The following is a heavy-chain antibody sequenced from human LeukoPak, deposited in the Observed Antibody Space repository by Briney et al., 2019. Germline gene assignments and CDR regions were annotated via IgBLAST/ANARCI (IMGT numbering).Heavy chain of an antibody. J-gene: IGHJ6*03. Sequence: GSLRLSCAASGFTVSSNYMSWVRQAPGKGLEWIGSIYYSGSTNYNPSLKSRVTISVDTSKNQFSLKLSSVTAADTAVYYCARVACSGGSCYSNYYYYMDVWGKGTTVTVSS. CDR2: IYYSGST. D-gene: IGHD2-15*01. CDR3: ARVACSGGSCYSNYYYYMDV. V-gene: IGHV4-59*02. CDR1: GFTVSSNY.